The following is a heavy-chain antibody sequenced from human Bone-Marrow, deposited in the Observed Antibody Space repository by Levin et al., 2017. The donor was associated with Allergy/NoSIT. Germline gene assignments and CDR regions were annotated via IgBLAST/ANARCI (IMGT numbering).Heavy chain of an antibody. CDR1: GFTFDDYG. Sequence: GGSLRLSCAASGFTFDDYGMSWVRQAPGKGLEWVSGINWNGGSTGYADSVKGRFTISRDNAKNSLYLQMNSLRAEDTALYYCAREGWFGEESDAFDIWGQGTMVTVSS. CDR3: AREGWFGEESDAFDI. V-gene: IGHV3-20*04. D-gene: IGHD3-10*01. J-gene: IGHJ3*02. CDR2: INWNGGST.